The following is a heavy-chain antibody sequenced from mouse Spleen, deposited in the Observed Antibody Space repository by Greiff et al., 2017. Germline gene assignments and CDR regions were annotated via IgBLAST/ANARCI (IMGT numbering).Heavy chain of an antibody. V-gene: IGHV1-39*01. Sequence: EVQLQQSGPELVKPGASVKISCKASGYSFTDYNMNWVKQSNGKSLEWIGVINPNYGTTSYNQKFKGKATLTVDQSSSTAYMQLNSLTSEDSAVYYYASPVITTVVATDWYFDVWGAGTTVTVSS. J-gene: IGHJ1*01. D-gene: IGHD1-1*01. CDR2: INPNYGTT. CDR1: GYSFTDYN. CDR3: ASPVITTVVATDWYFDV.